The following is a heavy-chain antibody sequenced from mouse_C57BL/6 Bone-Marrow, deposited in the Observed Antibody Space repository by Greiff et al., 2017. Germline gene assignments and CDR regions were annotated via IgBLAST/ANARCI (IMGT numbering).Heavy chain of an antibody. Sequence: QVQLKESGAELVRPGASVKLSCKASGYTFTDYYINWVKQRPGQGLEWIARIYPGSGNTYYNEKFKGKDTLTAEKASSTAYMQLSSLTSEDSAVYFVARGYYGSSYWFAYWGQGTLVTVSA. J-gene: IGHJ3*01. CDR2: IYPGSGNT. CDR1: GYTFTDYY. CDR3: ARGYYGSSYWFAY. D-gene: IGHD1-1*01. V-gene: IGHV1-76*01.